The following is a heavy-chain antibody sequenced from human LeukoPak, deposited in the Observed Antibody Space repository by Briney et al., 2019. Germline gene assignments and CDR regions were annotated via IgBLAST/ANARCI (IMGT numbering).Heavy chain of an antibody. V-gene: IGHV3-21*01. Sequence: PGGSLRLSCAASGFTFSGYSMNWVRQAPGKGLEWVSSISSSSSYIYYADSVKGRFTISRDNAKNSLYLQMNSLRAEDTAVYYCARDGGSIVVVPAAHYYYYGMDVWGQGTTVTVSS. CDR1: GFTFSGYS. J-gene: IGHJ6*02. D-gene: IGHD2-2*01. CDR2: ISSSSSYI. CDR3: ARDGGSIVVVPAAHYYYYGMDV.